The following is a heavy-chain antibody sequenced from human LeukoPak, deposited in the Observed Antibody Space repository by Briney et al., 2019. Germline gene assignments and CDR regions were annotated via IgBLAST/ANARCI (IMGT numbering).Heavy chain of an antibody. D-gene: IGHD4-11*01. Sequence: PGGSLRLSCAASGFTFSSYAMHWVRQAPGKGLEWVAVISYDGSNKYYADSVKGRFTISRDNSKNTLYLQMNSLRAEDTAVYYCARGPWGGLQQALYYFDYWGQGTLVTVSS. CDR1: GFTFSSYA. CDR2: ISYDGSNK. J-gene: IGHJ4*02. V-gene: IGHV3-30*04. CDR3: ARGPWGGLQQALYYFDY.